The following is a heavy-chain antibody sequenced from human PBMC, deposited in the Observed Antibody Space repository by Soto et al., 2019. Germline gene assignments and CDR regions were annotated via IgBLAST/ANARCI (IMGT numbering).Heavy chain of an antibody. J-gene: IGHJ6*03. Sequence: GGSLRLSCAASGFTFSSYSMNWVRQAPGKGLEWVSYISSSSSTIYYADSVKGRFTISRDNAKNSLYLQMNSLRAEDTAVYYCARVPLYHYYYYYMDVWGKGTTVTVSS. CDR1: GFTFSSYS. CDR2: ISSSSSTI. V-gene: IGHV3-48*01. CDR3: ARVPLYHYYYYYMDV.